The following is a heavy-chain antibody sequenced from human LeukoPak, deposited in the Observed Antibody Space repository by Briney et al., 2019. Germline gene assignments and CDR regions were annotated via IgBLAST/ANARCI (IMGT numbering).Heavy chain of an antibody. CDR2: ISGSGGST. CDR1: GITFSSYA. CDR3: AKDRSAARVGATPTYYFDY. D-gene: IGHD1-26*01. V-gene: IGHV3-23*01. Sequence: PGGSLRLSCAASGITFSSYAMNWVRQAPGKGLEWVSGISGSGGSTYYADSVKGRFTISRDNSKNTLYLQMNSLGAEDTAVYYCAKDRSAARVGATPTYYFDYWGQGTLVTVSS. J-gene: IGHJ4*02.